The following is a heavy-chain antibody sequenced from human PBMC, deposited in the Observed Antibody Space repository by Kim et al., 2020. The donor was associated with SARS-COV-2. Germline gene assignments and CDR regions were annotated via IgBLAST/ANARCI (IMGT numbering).Heavy chain of an antibody. Sequence: GGSLRLSCAASGFTFSSYSMNWVRQAPGKGLEWVSSISSSSSYIYHADSVKGRFTISRDNAKNSLYLQMNSLRAEDTAVYYCARDHPDSSAMGDAFDIWGQGTMVTVSS. CDR1: GFTFSSYS. V-gene: IGHV3-21*01. J-gene: IGHJ3*02. D-gene: IGHD3-22*01. CDR2: ISSSSSYI. CDR3: ARDHPDSSAMGDAFDI.